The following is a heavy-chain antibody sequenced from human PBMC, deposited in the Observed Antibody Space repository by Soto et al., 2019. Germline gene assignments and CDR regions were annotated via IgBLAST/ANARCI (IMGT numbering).Heavy chain of an antibody. V-gene: IGHV3-11*01. CDR2: ISSSGSTI. Sequence: GGSLRLSCAASGFTFSDYYMSWIRQAPGKGLEWVSYISSSGSTIYYADSVKGRFTISRDNAKNSLYLQMNSLRAEDTAVYYCAIPPPPEWLVQNPLQYAYWGQGTLVTVSS. CDR1: GFTFSDYY. CDR3: AIPPPPEWLVQNPLQYAY. J-gene: IGHJ4*02. D-gene: IGHD6-19*01.